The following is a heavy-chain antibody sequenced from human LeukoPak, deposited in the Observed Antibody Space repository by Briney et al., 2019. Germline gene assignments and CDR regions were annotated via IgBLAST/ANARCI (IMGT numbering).Heavy chain of an antibody. Sequence: GGSLRLSCAASGLTFSDHYMDWVRQAPGKGLEWVGRTRNKANSYTTEYAASVKGRFTISRDDSKNSLYLQMNSLKTEDTAVYYCVREIRAVAAPLDYWGQGTLVTVSS. CDR1: GLTFSDHY. CDR3: VREIRAVAAPLDY. J-gene: IGHJ4*02. V-gene: IGHV3-72*01. CDR2: TRNKANSYTT. D-gene: IGHD6-19*01.